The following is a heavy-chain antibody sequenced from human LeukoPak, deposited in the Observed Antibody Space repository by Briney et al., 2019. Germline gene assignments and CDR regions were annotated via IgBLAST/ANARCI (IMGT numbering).Heavy chain of an antibody. J-gene: IGHJ6*03. D-gene: IGHD3-22*01. CDR2: IRYDGRNK. CDR3: ARDYYYDSSGSFYYYMDV. CDR1: GFTFSSYG. Sequence: HAGGSLRLSCAASGFTFSSYGMHWVRQAPGKGLEWVAFIRYDGRNKYYADSVKGRFTISRDNSKNTLYLQMNSLRAEDTAVYYCARDYYYDSSGSFYYYMDVGGKGPTVTVSS. V-gene: IGHV3-33*08.